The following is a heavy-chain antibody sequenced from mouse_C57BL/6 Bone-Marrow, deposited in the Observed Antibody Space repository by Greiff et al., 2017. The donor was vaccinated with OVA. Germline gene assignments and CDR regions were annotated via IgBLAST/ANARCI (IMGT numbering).Heavy chain of an antibody. CDR3: AREYYYGSSLFAY. V-gene: IGHV5-4*01. Sequence: EVKLVESGGGLVKPGGSLKLSCAASGFTFSSYAMSWVRQTPEKRLEWVATISDGGSYTYYPDNVKGRFTISRDNAKNNLYLQMSHLKSEDTAMYYCAREYYYGSSLFAYWGQGTLVTVSA. CDR1: GFTFSSYA. CDR2: ISDGGSYT. D-gene: IGHD1-1*01. J-gene: IGHJ3*01.